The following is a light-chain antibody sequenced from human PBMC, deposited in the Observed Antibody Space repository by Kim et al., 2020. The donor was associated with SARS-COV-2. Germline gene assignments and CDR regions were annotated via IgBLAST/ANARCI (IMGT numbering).Light chain of an antibody. J-gene: IGKJ1*01. CDR2: GAS. V-gene: IGKV3-15*01. CDR1: QSVGGV. Sequence: EILMTQSPATLSVSPGGRATLSCRASQSVGGVLAWYQQKPGQAPRLLIYGASTRATGIPARFSASGSGTEFTLTINSLQSEDFAVYNCQQYNNWTPTFGQGTKVDIK. CDR3: QQYNNWTPT.